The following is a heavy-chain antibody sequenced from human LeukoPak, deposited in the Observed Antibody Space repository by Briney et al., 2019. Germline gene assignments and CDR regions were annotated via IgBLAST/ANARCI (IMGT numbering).Heavy chain of an antibody. CDR2: IIPILGIA. CDR1: GGTFSSYA. J-gene: IGHJ4*02. V-gene: IGHV1-69*04. CDR3: ARDPTGDILTGYGNDY. Sequence: SVKVSCKASGGTFSSYAISWVRQAPGQGLEWMGRIIPILGIANYAQKFQGSVTITADKSTSTAYMELSSLRSEDTAVYYCARDPTGDILTGYGNDYWGQGTLVTVSS. D-gene: IGHD3-9*01.